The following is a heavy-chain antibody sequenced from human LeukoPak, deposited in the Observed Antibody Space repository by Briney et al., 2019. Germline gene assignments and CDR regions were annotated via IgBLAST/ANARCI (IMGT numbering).Heavy chain of an antibody. CDR1: GYTFTSYY. CDR2: IIPSGGST. CDR3: ARDSARNLAAAGYNDY. V-gene: IGHV1-46*01. J-gene: IGHJ4*02. Sequence: EASVKVSCKASGYTFTSYYMHWVRQASGQGLEWMGIIIPSGGSTSYAQKFQGRVTMTRDMSTSTVYMELSSLRSEDTAVYYCARDSARNLAAAGYNDYWGQGTLVTVSS. D-gene: IGHD6-13*01.